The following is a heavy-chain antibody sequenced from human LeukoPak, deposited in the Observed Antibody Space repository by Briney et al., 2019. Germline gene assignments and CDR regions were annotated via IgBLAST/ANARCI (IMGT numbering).Heavy chain of an antibody. CDR2: ISSSGSTI. CDR3: ARAWIQLWLEGSWLGY. CDR1: GFTFSSYE. V-gene: IGHV3-48*03. Sequence: GGTLRLSCAASGFTFSSYEMNWVRQAPGKGLEWGSYISSSGSTIYYADSVKGRFTISRDNSKNRLCLQMNSLRADDTAVYYCARAWIQLWLEGSWLGYWGQGTLVTVSS. D-gene: IGHD5-18*01. J-gene: IGHJ4*02.